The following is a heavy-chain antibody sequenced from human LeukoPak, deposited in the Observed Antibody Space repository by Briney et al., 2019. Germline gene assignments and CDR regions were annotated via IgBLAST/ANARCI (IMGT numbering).Heavy chain of an antibody. CDR3: ARDAGKLSCSH. D-gene: IGHD1-14*01. CDR1: GYTFTSYG. Sequence: ASVKVSCKASGYTFTSYGISWVRQAPGHGLEWIGWINAYNGNTNYGRKLQGRVTMTTDTTTSTAYMELRSLRSDDTAVYYCARDAGKLSCSHWGQGTLVTVSS. V-gene: IGHV1-18*01. J-gene: IGHJ4*02. CDR2: INAYNGNT.